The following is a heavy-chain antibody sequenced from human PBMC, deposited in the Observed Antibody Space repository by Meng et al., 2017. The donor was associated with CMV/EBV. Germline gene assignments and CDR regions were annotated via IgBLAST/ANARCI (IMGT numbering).Heavy chain of an antibody. CDR1: GGTFSSYA. V-gene: IGHV1-69*05. Sequence: SVPVSCKSSGGTFSSYAISWVRQAPGQGLEWMGGIIPIFGTANYAQKFQGRVTITTDESTSTAYMELSSLRSEDTAVYYCVLDSSGWYSMWGQGTLVTVSS. J-gene: IGHJ4*02. CDR3: VLDSSGWYSM. CDR2: IIPIFGTA. D-gene: IGHD6-19*01.